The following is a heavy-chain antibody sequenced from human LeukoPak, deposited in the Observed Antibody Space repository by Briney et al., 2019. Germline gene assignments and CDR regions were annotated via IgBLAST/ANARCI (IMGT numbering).Heavy chain of an antibody. D-gene: IGHD1-26*01. CDR3: ARGRSNYYGMDV. CDR1: DGFINSYY. Sequence: SETLSLTCSVPDGFINSYYWNWIRRPPGKGLEWIGYIYYNGNTNYSPSLKSRVTMSVDTSKNLFSLKVSSVTAADTAVYYCARGRSNYYGMDVWGQGTTVTVSS. V-gene: IGHV4-59*01. J-gene: IGHJ6*02. CDR2: IYYNGNT.